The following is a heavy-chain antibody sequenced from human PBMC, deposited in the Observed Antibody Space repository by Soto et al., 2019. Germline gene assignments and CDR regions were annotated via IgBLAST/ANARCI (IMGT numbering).Heavy chain of an antibody. J-gene: IGHJ3*02. CDR1: GGSVSSETVY. CDR2: IFYSGNT. Sequence: LETLSLTCTVSGGSVSSETVYWSWIRQPPGKGLEWIGQIFYSGNTNYNPSLKSRVTISADTSKNQFSLKLTSVTAADTAVYYCSGGSPYGFDIWGQGTMVT. V-gene: IGHV4-61*01. D-gene: IGHD2-15*01. CDR3: SGGSPYGFDI.